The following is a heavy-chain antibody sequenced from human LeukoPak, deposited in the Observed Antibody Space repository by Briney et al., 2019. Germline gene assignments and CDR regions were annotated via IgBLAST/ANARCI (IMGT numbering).Heavy chain of an antibody. Sequence: GGSLRLSCAASGFTFSSYAMSWVRQAPGKGLEWVSGIGGSGGSTYYADSVKGRFTISSDNSKNTLFLQMNSLRAEDTAVYYCATYGSGIYYRKSFDYWGQGTLVTVSS. CDR1: GFTFSSYA. CDR3: ATYGSGIYYRKSFDY. CDR2: IGGSGGST. V-gene: IGHV3-23*01. D-gene: IGHD3-10*01. J-gene: IGHJ4*02.